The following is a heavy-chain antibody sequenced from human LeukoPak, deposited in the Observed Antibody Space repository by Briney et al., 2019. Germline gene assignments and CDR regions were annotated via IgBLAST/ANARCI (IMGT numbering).Heavy chain of an antibody. D-gene: IGHD2-8*01. CDR1: GASVSSASY. V-gene: IGHV4-61*01. CDR3: ARSRAFNGGAFGP. J-gene: IGHJ5*02. Sequence: SETLSLTCTVSGASVSSASYWTWIRQPPGKGVEWIAHIYNGVNTNYNPSLKSRVTISVDTSKNQFSLRLNSVTAADTAVYYCARSRAFNGGAFGPWGQGSLATVSS. CDR2: IYNGVNT.